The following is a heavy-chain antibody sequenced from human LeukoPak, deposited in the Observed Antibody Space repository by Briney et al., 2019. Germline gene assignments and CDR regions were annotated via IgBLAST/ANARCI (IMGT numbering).Heavy chain of an antibody. CDR3: ARGRMTTLYYFDY. Sequence: PGGSLRLSCAASGFTFSSYSMNWVRQAPGKGLEWVSYISTSSSTIYYADSVKGRFTISRDNAKNSLYLQMNSLRTEDTAVYYCARGRMTTLYYFDYWGQGTLVTVSS. J-gene: IGHJ4*02. CDR2: ISTSSSTI. CDR1: GFTFSSYS. V-gene: IGHV3-48*04. D-gene: IGHD4-17*01.